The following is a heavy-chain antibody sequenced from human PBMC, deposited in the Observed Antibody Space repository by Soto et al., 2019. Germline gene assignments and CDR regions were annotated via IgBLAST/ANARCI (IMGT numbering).Heavy chain of an antibody. J-gene: IGHJ4*02. CDR2: ISGSGGST. CDR3: LMGANTPAY. Sequence: GGSLRLSCAASGFTFSGYDMSWVRQAPGKGLEWVSAISGSGGSTYYADSVKGRFTISRDNSKSTLFLQMNSLRAEDSALYYCLMGANTPAYWGQGTLVTVSS. CDR1: GFTFSGYD. D-gene: IGHD1-26*01. V-gene: IGHV3-23*01.